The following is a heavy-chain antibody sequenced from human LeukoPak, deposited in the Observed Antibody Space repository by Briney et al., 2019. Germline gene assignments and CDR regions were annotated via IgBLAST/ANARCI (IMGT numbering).Heavy chain of an antibody. CDR1: GGSISSGGYY. D-gene: IGHD1-1*01. Sequence: SETLSLTCTVSGGSISSGGYYWSWIRQPPGKGLEWIGYIYHSGSTYYNPSLKSRVTISVDRSKNQFSLKLSSVTAADTAVYYCARRVFGLERLDNAFDIWGQGTMVTVSS. V-gene: IGHV4-30-2*01. J-gene: IGHJ3*02. CDR2: IYHSGST. CDR3: ARRVFGLERLDNAFDI.